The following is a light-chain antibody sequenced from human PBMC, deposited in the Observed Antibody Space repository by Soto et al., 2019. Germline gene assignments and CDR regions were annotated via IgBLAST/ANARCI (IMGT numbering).Light chain of an antibody. Sequence: EVVLTQSPATLSLSPGERATLSCRASQSVSSSHLAWYQQKPGQAPGLLIFGASHRATGIPDRFSGSGSGTDFTLTITRLEPEDFAVYYCQQYGSAPLTFGGGTKVEIK. CDR2: GAS. V-gene: IGKV3-20*01. CDR1: QSVSSSH. CDR3: QQYGSAPLT. J-gene: IGKJ4*01.